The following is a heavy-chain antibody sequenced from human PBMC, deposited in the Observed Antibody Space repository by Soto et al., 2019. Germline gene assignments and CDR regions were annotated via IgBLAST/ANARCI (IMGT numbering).Heavy chain of an antibody. J-gene: IGHJ4*02. CDR1: GGXVSSNSAA. Sequence: XQXLSLTCVISGGXVSSNSAAWNWIRQSPSRGLEWLGRTYYRSKWFNNYALSVKSRITINPDTSKNQFSLQLNSVTPEDTAVYYCARGDQGFDYWGQGTLVNV. CDR3: ARGDQGFDY. CDR2: TYYRSKWFN. D-gene: IGHD3-16*01. V-gene: IGHV6-1*01.